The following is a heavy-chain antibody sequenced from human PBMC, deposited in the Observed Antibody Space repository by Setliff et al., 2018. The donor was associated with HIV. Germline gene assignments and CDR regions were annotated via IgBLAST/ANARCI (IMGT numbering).Heavy chain of an antibody. CDR1: GGSISSGSYY. V-gene: IGHV4-61*10. CDR2: IYYSGST. CDR3: ARDGPLEGSYRYYYYYMDV. J-gene: IGHJ6*03. Sequence: PSETLSLTCTVSGGSISSGSYYWSWIRQPAGKGLEWIGYIYYSGSTNYNPSLKRRVTISVDTSKNQFSLKLSSVTAADTAVYYCARDGPLEGSYRYYYYYMDVWGKGTTVTVSS. D-gene: IGHD3-10*01.